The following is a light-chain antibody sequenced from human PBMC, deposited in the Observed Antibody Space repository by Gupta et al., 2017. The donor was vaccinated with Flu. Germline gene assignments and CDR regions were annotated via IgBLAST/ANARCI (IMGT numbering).Light chain of an antibody. CDR1: TSNIGRNT. J-gene: IGLJ2*01. Sequence: QSVLTQPPSASGTPGQRVTIFCSGSTSNIGRNTVQWYQQFPGTAPKLLINSLNQRPSGVPDRFSGSKSATSASLAISGLQSEDEADYYCATWDNSLNGRVFGGGTKLTVL. V-gene: IGLV1-44*01. CDR3: ATWDNSLNGRV. CDR2: SLN.